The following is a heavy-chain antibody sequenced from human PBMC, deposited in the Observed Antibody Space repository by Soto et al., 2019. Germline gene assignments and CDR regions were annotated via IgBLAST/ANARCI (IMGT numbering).Heavy chain of an antibody. V-gene: IGHV4-59*01. D-gene: IGHD3-22*01. CDR2: IYYSGST. J-gene: IGHJ6*02. CDR3: ARDRRIVVPNYYYGMDV. Sequence: TLSLTCTVSGGSISSYYWSWIRQPPGKGLEWIGYIYYSGSTNYNPSLKSRVTISVDTSKNQFSLKLSSVTAADTAVYYCARDRRIVVPNYYYGMDVWGQGTTVTVSS. CDR1: GGSISSYY.